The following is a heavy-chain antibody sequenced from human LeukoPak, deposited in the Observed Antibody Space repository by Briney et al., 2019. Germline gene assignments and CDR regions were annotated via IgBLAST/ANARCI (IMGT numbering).Heavy chain of an antibody. Sequence: GGSLRLSCAASGFTFSSYWMSWVRQAPGKGLEWVANIKQDGSEKYYVDSVKGRLTISRDNAKNSLYLQMNSLRAEDTAVYYCARDSAGSSFDYWGQGTLVTVSS. CDR1: GFTFSSYW. J-gene: IGHJ4*02. D-gene: IGHD6-6*01. CDR2: IKQDGSEK. CDR3: ARDSAGSSFDY. V-gene: IGHV3-7*01.